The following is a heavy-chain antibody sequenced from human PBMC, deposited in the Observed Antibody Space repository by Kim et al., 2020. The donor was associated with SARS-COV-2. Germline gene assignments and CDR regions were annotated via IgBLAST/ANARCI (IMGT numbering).Heavy chain of an antibody. V-gene: IGHV3-72*01. CDR1: GLTFSGHY. CDR3: ARGQCGSGGCVDFDY. Sequence: GGSLRLSCAVSGLTFSGHYMDWVRQAPGKGLEWVACSKNKGNSYGTEYDASVNVRFTGSRDESNKFLHLQMLSLRTEDTSVYYCARGQCGSGGCVDFDY. J-gene: IGHJ4*01. CDR2: SKNKGNSYGT. D-gene: IGHD2-15*01.